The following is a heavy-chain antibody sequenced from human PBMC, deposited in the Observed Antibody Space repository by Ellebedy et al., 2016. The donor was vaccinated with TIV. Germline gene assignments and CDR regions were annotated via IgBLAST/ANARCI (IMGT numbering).Heavy chain of an antibody. D-gene: IGHD3-10*01. CDR3: ARVTMVRGVIMPTHDFDY. V-gene: IGHV4-59*08. Sequence: MPSETLSLTCTVSGGSISSYYWSWIRQPPGKGLEWIGYIYYSGSTNYNPSLKSRVTISVDTSKNQFPLKLSSVTAADTAVYYCARVTMVRGVIMPTHDFDYWGQGTLVTVSS. CDR2: IYYSGST. CDR1: GGSISSYY. J-gene: IGHJ4*02.